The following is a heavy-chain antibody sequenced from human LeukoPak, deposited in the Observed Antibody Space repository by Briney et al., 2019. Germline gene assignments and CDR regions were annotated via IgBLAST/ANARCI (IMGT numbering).Heavy chain of an antibody. CDR3: ARRGRVAAAGFDY. CDR1: GGSLRGYY. Sequence: SETLSLPCAVYGGSLRGYYWSWIRQPPGKGLEWIGEINHSGSTNHNPSLKSRVTISVDTSKNQFSLKLSSVTAADTAVYYCARRGRVAAAGFDYWGQGTLVTVSS. CDR2: INHSGST. D-gene: IGHD6-13*01. J-gene: IGHJ4*02. V-gene: IGHV4-34*01.